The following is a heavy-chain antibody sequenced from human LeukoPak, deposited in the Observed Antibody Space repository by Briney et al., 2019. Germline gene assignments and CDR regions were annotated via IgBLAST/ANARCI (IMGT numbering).Heavy chain of an antibody. CDR2: ISSSGSTI. J-gene: IGHJ3*02. D-gene: IGHD3-22*01. CDR3: ATSSGGRAFDI. CDR1: GFTFSSYE. Sequence: GGSLRLSCAASGFTFSSYEMNWVRQAPGKGLEWVSYISSSGSTIYYADSVKGRFTISRDNSKNTLYLQMNSLRAEDTAVYYCATSSGGRAFDIWGQGTMVTVSS. V-gene: IGHV3-48*03.